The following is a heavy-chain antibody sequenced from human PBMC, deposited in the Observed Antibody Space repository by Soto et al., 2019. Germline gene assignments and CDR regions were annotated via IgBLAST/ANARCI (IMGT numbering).Heavy chain of an antibody. CDR3: AKGGYSSSSAAGVLYYYYYGMGV. V-gene: IGHV5-10-1*01. Sequence: GESLKISCKGSGYSFTSYWISWVRQMPGKGLEWMGRIDPSDSYTNYSPSFQGHVTISADKSISTAYLQWSSLKASDTAMYYCAKGGYSSSSAAGVLYYYYYGMGVWGQGTTVTVSS. CDR2: IDPSDSYT. CDR1: GYSFTSYW. J-gene: IGHJ6*02. D-gene: IGHD6-6*01.